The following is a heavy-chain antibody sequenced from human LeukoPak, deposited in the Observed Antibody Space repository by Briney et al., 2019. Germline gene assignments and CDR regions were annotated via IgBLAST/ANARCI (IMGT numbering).Heavy chain of an antibody. Sequence: GGSLRLSCAASGFTFSSFVIHWVRQAPGKGLGWVAFIWYDGSKKYYADSVKGRFTISRDNSKNTLFLQMNSLRAEDTAVYYCAKDARRTSGWYFFDYWGQGTLVTVSS. D-gene: IGHD6-19*01. J-gene: IGHJ4*02. CDR1: GFTFSSFV. V-gene: IGHV3-30*02. CDR2: IWYDGSKK. CDR3: AKDARRTSGWYFFDY.